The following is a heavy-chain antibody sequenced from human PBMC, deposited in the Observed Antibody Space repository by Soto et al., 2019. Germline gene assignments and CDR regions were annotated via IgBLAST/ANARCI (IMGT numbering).Heavy chain of an antibody. D-gene: IGHD1-26*01. CDR1: GLTFNSYA. V-gene: IGHV3-23*01. Sequence: GGSLRLSCAASGLTFNSYAMSWVRQAPGKGLEWVSGISASGGTTYFADSVKGRFTISRDNSKNTLYLQMNSLRAGDTAVYYCAKDEQHGEAYWGGGYLYLMDVWGPGTTVTVSS. J-gene: IGHJ6*02. CDR3: AKDEQHGEAYWGGGYLYLMDV. CDR2: ISASGGTT.